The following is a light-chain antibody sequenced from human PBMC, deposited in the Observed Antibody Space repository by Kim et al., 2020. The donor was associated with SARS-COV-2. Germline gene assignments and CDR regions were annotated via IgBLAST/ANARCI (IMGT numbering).Light chain of an antibody. CDR1: QSVTTN. Sequence: DIQMTQSLSSLSASVGDRVTITCRASQSVTTNLNWYQQKPGKVPNLLIYDASSLASGVPSRFRGSGSGTDFTLTITGLQPVDSATYDCQQTHSVPLAFGQGTKVDIK. CDR2: DAS. J-gene: IGKJ1*01. V-gene: IGKV1-39*01. CDR3: QQTHSVPLA.